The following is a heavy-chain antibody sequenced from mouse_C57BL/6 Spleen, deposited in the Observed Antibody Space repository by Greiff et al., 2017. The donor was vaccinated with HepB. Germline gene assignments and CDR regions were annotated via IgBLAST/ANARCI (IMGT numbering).Heavy chain of an antibody. V-gene: IGHV1-18*01. CDR1: GYTFTDYN. Sequence: VQLQQSGPELVKPGASVKIPCKASGYTFTDYNMDWVKQSHGKSLEWIGDINPNNGGTIYNQKFKGKATLTVDKSSSTAYMELRSLTSEDTAVYYCARGHYYGSSYPAWFAYWGQGTLVTVSA. J-gene: IGHJ3*01. CDR2: INPNNGGT. D-gene: IGHD1-1*01. CDR3: ARGHYYGSSYPAWFAY.